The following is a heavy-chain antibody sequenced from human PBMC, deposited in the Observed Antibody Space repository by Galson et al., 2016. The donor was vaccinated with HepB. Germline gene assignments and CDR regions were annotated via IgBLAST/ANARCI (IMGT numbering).Heavy chain of an antibody. Sequence: SETLSLTCAVSGGSISSSNWWSWVRQPPGKGLEWIGEIYHSGSTNYNPSLKSRVTISVDKSKNQFSLKLSSVTAADTAVYYCARRWWVNQLLSHYYFDYWGQGTLVTVSS. CDR2: IYHSGST. D-gene: IGHD2-2*01. CDR1: GGSISSSNW. J-gene: IGHJ4*02. CDR3: ARRWWVNQLLSHYYFDY. V-gene: IGHV4-4*02.